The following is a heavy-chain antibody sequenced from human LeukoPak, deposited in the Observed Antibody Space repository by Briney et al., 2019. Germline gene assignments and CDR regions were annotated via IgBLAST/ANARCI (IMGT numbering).Heavy chain of an antibody. CDR3: ARDVQYYYDSSGYYFDY. Sequence: ASVKVSCKASGYTFTGYYMHWVRQAPGQGLEWMGWINPNSGGTNYAQKFQGRVTMTRDTSISTAYMELSRLRSDDTAVYYCARDVQYYYDSSGYYFDYWGQGTLVTVSS. J-gene: IGHJ4*02. CDR1: GYTFTGYY. CDR2: INPNSGGT. V-gene: IGHV1-2*02. D-gene: IGHD3-22*01.